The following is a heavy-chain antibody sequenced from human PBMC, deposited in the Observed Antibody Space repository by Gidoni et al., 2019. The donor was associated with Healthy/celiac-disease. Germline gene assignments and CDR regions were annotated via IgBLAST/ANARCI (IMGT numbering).Heavy chain of an antibody. J-gene: IGHJ4*02. CDR3: ARSRYDILNGYQDY. CDR2: ISSSSSTI. Sequence: EVQLVDSGGVFVQPRVSLRLSCSASGFTFRSYSMNWFRQAPGKGLEWVSYISSSSSTIYYADSVKGRFTISRDNAKNSLYLQMNSLRAEDTAVYYCARSRYDILNGYQDYWGQGTLVTVSS. CDR1: GFTFRSYS. D-gene: IGHD3-9*01. V-gene: IGHV3-48*01.